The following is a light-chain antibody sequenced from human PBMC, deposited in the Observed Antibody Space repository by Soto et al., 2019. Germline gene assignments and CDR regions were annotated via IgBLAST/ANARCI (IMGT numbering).Light chain of an antibody. V-gene: IGKV1-39*01. CDR3: LQSENAPHT. Sequence: DVQMAPSPFSLSASVGDTVTTACRASRNIGFYLNWLQQKPGKAPKSLIYGASTLQIGTPSRFGGRGSGTEFTLTSAGLHSDDFRTYYCLQSENAPHTFGQGTKVEIK. J-gene: IGKJ2*01. CDR1: RNIGFY. CDR2: GAS.